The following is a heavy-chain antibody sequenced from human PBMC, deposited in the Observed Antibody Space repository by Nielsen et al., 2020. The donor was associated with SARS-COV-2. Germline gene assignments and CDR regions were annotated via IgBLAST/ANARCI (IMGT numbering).Heavy chain of an antibody. CDR2: INPSGGST. D-gene: IGHD6-19*01. CDR1: GYTFTGYY. V-gene: IGHV1-46*01. J-gene: IGHJ4*02. CDR3: AREGVGGWYYY. Sequence: ASVKVSCKASGYTFTGYYMHWVRQAPGQGLEWMGIINPSGGSTSYAQKFQGRVTMTRDTSTSTVYMELSSLRSEDTAVYYCAREGVGGWYYYWGQGTLVTVSS.